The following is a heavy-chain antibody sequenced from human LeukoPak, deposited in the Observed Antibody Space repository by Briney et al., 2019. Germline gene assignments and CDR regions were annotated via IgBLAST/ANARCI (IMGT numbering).Heavy chain of an antibody. Sequence: GGSLRLSCAASGFTFRSYWMTWVRQAPGKGLEWVANINERGGEKNYLDTVKSRFTISRDNAKNSLYLQMDSLKIEDTAVYYCLSATETGYWGQGTLVTVSS. D-gene: IGHD1-14*01. J-gene: IGHJ4*02. CDR2: INERGGEK. CDR3: LSATETGY. V-gene: IGHV3-7*01. CDR1: GFTFRSYW.